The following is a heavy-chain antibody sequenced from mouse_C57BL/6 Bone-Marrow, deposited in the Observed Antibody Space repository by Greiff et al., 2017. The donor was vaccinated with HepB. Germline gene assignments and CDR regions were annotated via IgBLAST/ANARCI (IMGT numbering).Heavy chain of an antibody. CDR3: AREALMDY. CDR2: ISSGGSYT. V-gene: IGHV5-6*01. J-gene: IGHJ4*01. CDR1: GFTFSSYG. Sequence: VQLKESGGDLVKPGGSLKLSCAASGFTFSSYGMSWVRQTPDKRLEWVATISSGGSYTYYPDSVKGRFTISRDNAKNTLYLQMSSLKSEDTAMYYCAREALMDYWGQGTSVTVSS.